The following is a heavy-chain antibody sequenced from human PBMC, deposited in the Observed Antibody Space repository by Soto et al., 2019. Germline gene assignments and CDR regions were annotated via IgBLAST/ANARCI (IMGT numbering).Heavy chain of an antibody. CDR3: ARYSSGDGGDAFDI. D-gene: IGHD6-19*01. V-gene: IGHV3-48*02. J-gene: IGHJ3*02. CDR1: GFTFSSYW. CDR2: ISSSSSTI. Sequence: GGSLRLSCAASGFTFSSYWMSWVRQAPGKGLEWVSYISSSSSTIYYADSVKGRFTISRDNAKNSLYLQMNSLRDEDTAVYYCARYSSGDGGDAFDIWGQGTMVTVSS.